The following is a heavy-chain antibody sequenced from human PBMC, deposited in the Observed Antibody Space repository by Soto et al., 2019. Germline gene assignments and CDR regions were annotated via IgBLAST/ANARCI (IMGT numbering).Heavy chain of an antibody. CDR1: GGTFSSYA. CDR3: ARYKAAPSPITIFGVVRPPYYYYGMDV. CDR2: IIPIFGTA. D-gene: IGHD3-3*01. Sequence: GASVKVSCKASGGTFSSYAISWVRQAPGQGLEWMGGIIPIFGTANYAQKFQGRVTITADKSTSTAYMELSSLRSEDTAVYYCARYKAAPSPITIFGVVRPPYYYYGMDVWGQGTTVTVS. V-gene: IGHV1-69*06. J-gene: IGHJ6*02.